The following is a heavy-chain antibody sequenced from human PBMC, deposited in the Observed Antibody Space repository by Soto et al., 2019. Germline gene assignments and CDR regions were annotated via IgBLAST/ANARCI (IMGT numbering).Heavy chain of an antibody. Sequence: QVQLVESGGGVVQPGRSLRLSCAASGFTFSSYAMHWVRQAPGKGLEWVAVISYDGSNKYYADSVKGRFTISRDNSKNTLYLQMNSLRAEDTAVYYCARERRLTGGFDYWGQGTLVTVSS. J-gene: IGHJ4*02. CDR2: ISYDGSNK. V-gene: IGHV3-30-3*01. CDR3: ARERRLTGGFDY. CDR1: GFTFSSYA. D-gene: IGHD2-8*02.